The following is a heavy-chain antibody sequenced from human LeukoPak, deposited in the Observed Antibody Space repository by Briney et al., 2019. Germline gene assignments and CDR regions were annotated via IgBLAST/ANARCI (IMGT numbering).Heavy chain of an antibody. CDR1: GGSISSYY. D-gene: IGHD5-18*01. CDR3: ARTTEGGYTYGYFYYYYMDV. J-gene: IGHJ6*03. V-gene: IGHV4-59*01. CDR2: IHYSGST. Sequence: SETLSLTCTVSGGSISSYYWSWIRQPPGKGLEWIGYIHYSGSTNYNPSLKSRVTISVDTSKNQFSLKLSSVTAADTAVYYCARTTEGGYTYGYFYYYYMDVWGKGTTVTISS.